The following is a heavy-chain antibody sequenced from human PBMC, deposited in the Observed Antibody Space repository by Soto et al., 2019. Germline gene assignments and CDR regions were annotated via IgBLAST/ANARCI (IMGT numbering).Heavy chain of an antibody. J-gene: IGHJ4*02. D-gene: IGHD5-12*01. Sequence: QVQLVGSGGGVVQPGRSLRLSCAASGFTFSSYAMHWVRQAPGKGLEWVAVISYDGSNKYYADSVKGRFTISRDNSKNTLYLQMNSLRAEDTAVYYCAREIQAVATRVFDYWGQGTLVTVSS. CDR2: ISYDGSNK. CDR3: AREIQAVATRVFDY. CDR1: GFTFSSYA. V-gene: IGHV3-30-3*01.